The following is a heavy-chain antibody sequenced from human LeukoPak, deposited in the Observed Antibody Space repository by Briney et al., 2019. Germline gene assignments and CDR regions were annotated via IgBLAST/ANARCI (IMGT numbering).Heavy chain of an antibody. CDR1: GYSFSGHG. CDR2: LSAYNGNT. Sequence: ASVKVSCKASGYSFSGHGITWVRQAPGQGLEWMGWLSAYNGNTKYAQNLQGRVTMTTDISTSTAYMELRSLRSDDTAVYYCARPGADCGSAGCYTYPYYGLDVWGQGTTVTVSS. V-gene: IGHV1-18*01. J-gene: IGHJ6*02. D-gene: IGHD2-2*02. CDR3: ARPGADCGSAGCYTYPYYGLDV.